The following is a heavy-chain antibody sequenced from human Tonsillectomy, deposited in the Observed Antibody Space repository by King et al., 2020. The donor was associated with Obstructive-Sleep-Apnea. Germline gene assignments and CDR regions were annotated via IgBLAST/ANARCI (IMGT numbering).Heavy chain of an antibody. D-gene: IGHD2-21*01. V-gene: IGHV7-4-1*01. CDR2: INTNTGNP. CDR1: GYTFTSYA. Sequence: QLVQSGSELKKPGASVKVSCKASGYTFTSYAMNWVRQAPGQGLEWMGWINTNTGNPTYARGVTGGFFFYLYTSVIPAYLQICSLKAEDTAVYYCARVYPNTLASYYYYGMDVWGQGTTVTVSS. J-gene: IGHJ6*02. CDR3: ARVYPNTLASYYYYGMDV.